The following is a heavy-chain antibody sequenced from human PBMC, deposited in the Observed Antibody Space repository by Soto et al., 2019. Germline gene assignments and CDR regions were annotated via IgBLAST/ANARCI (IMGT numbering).Heavy chain of an antibody. CDR2: IGGYNGKT. CDR3: ARDRLRGYDNSGFFS. J-gene: IGHJ5*02. V-gene: IGHV1-18*01. CDR1: GYSFTRYG. D-gene: IGHD3-22*01. Sequence: ASVKVSCKASGYSFTRYGISWVRQAPGQGLEWMGWIGGYNGKTKYAQKLQGRVSMTTDTSTSTAYMELRSLGSDDTAVYYCARDRLRGYDNSGFFSWGQGTLVTVSS.